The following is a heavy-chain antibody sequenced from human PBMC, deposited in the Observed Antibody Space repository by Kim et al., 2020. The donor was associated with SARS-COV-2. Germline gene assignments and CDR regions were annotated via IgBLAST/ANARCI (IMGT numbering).Heavy chain of an antibody. Sequence: ASVKVSCKASGYTFTGYYLHWMRQAPGQGLEWMGRIDPKSGGTNYPQKFQGRVTMTRDTSISTAYMELSRVRSDDTAVYYCATSITMVGYGMDVWGQGTTVTVSS. D-gene: IGHD3-10*01. CDR3: ATSITMVGYGMDV. J-gene: IGHJ6*02. CDR1: GYTFTGYY. V-gene: IGHV1-2*06. CDR2: IDPKSGGT.